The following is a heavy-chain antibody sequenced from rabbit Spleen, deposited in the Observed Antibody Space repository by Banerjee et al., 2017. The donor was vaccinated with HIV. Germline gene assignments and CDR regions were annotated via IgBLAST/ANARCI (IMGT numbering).Heavy chain of an antibody. J-gene: IGHJ6*01. Sequence: QSLEESGGDLVKPGASLTLTCTASGFSFSSTYYMCWVRQAPGKGLEWIGCIYPGSSGTTYYASWAKGRFTISKTSSTTVTLQVTRLTAADTATYFCARDTSSSFSSYGMDLWGPGTLVTVS. V-gene: IGHV1S40*01. CDR3: ARDTSSSFSSYGMDL. CDR2: IYPGSSGTT. D-gene: IGHD1-1*01. CDR1: GFSFSSTYY.